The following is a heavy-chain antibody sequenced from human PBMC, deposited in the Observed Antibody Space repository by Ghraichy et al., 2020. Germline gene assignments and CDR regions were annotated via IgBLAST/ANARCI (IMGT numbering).Heavy chain of an antibody. CDR1: GYTFTGYY. Sequence: ASVKVSCKASGYTFTGYYMHWVRQAPGQGLEWMGWINPNSGGTNYAQKFQGWITMTRDTSISTAYMELSRLRSDDTAVYYCARGRPLALDCSSTSCYWNTYYYGMDVWGQGTTVTVSS. J-gene: IGHJ6*02. CDR2: INPNSGGT. V-gene: IGHV1-2*04. D-gene: IGHD2-2*01. CDR3: ARGRPLALDCSSTSCYWNTYYYGMDV.